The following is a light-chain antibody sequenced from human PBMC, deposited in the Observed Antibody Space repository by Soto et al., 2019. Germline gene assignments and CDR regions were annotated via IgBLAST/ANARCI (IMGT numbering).Light chain of an antibody. Sequence: EIVLTQSPATLSLSPGERATLSCRASQSVSSYLAWYQQKPGQAPRLLFYDASNRATGIPARFSGSGSGTDFTLTISSLEPEDFEVYYCQQRSNWPGTFGQGTKVDIK. V-gene: IGKV3-11*01. CDR1: QSVSSY. CDR2: DAS. J-gene: IGKJ1*01. CDR3: QQRSNWPGT.